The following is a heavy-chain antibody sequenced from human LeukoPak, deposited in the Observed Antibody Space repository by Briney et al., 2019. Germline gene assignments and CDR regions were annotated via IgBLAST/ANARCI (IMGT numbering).Heavy chain of an antibody. CDR3: VKDIELSA. J-gene: IGHJ3*01. CDR2: ISFSGGNA. D-gene: IGHD3-16*02. Sequence: PGGSLRLSCAVSGFNFRHAAMTWVRQVPGKALEWVGLISFSGGNAYYADSVKGRFTISRDNSNDSLSLHMNSLRVEDTAMYYCVKDIELSAWGLGTMVTVSS. CDR1: GFNFRHAA. V-gene: IGHV3-23*01.